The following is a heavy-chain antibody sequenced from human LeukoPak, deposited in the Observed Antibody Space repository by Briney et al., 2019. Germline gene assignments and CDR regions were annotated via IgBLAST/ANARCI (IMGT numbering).Heavy chain of an antibody. CDR1: GGSISSYY. Sequence: PSETLSLTCTVSGGSISSYYWSWLRQPPGKGLEWIGFINYSRSNNYNPSLKSRVTISVDTSKNQFSLKLSSVTAADTAVYYCARVRYYDILTGYYGDGYFDYWGQGTLVTVSS. V-gene: IGHV4-59*01. CDR2: INYSRSN. CDR3: ARVRYYDILTGYYGDGYFDY. J-gene: IGHJ4*02. D-gene: IGHD3-9*01.